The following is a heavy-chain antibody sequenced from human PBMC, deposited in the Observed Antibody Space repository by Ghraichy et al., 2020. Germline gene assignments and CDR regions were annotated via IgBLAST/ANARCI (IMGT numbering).Heavy chain of an antibody. CDR3: AKDGVIAATGTGDS. CDR1: GFTFSHYG. Sequence: GESLNISCAASGFTFSHYGFNWVRQAPGKGLEWVAVIRVDGTNEYYGDSVRGRFAISRDNSKNTVYLHMNGLRADDTAVYYCAKDGVIAATGTGDSWGQGTLVTVSS. D-gene: IGHD6-13*01. CDR2: IRVDGTNE. J-gene: IGHJ4*02. V-gene: IGHV3-33*06.